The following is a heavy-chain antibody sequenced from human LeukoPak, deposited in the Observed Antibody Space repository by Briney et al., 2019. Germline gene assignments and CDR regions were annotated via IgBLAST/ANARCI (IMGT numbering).Heavy chain of an antibody. Sequence: GGSLRLSCATSGFTFSSYWMSWVRQAPGKGLEWVANIKQDGSEKYYVDSVKGRFTISRDNAKNSLYLQMNSLRAEDTAVYYCAARYSSSWYVPYYYMDVWGKGTTVTVSS. V-gene: IGHV3-7*01. CDR1: GFTFSSYW. CDR2: IKQDGSEK. D-gene: IGHD6-13*01. CDR3: AARYSSSWYVPYYYMDV. J-gene: IGHJ6*03.